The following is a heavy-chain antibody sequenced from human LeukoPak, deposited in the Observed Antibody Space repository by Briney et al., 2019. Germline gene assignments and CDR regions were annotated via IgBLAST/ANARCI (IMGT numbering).Heavy chain of an antibody. CDR3: AKLAYCSSTSCYSSGWRGGAFDI. CDR1: GFSFSNYG. D-gene: IGHD2-2*02. Sequence: PGGSLRLSCAATGFSFSNYGMHWVRQAPGKGLEWVAFIRIDGSDKYYADSVKGRFTISRDNSKNTLYLQMNSLRAEDTAVYYCAKLAYCSSTSCYSSGWRGGAFDIWGQGTMVTVSS. J-gene: IGHJ3*02. V-gene: IGHV3-30*02. CDR2: IRIDGSDK.